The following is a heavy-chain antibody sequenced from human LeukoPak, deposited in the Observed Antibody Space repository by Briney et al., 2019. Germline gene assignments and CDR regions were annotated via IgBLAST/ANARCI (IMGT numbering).Heavy chain of an antibody. D-gene: IGHD6-13*01. CDR1: GYTFTGYY. CDR2: INPNSGGT. CDR3: ARADCSSSQYYYYYYYMDV. V-gene: IGHV1-2*02. J-gene: IGHJ6*03. Sequence: ASVKVSCKASGYTFTGYYMHWVRQAPGQGLEWMGWINPNSGGTNYAQKFQGRVTMTRDTSISTAYMELSRLRSDDTAVYYCARADCSSSQYYYYYYYMDVWGKGTTVTVSS.